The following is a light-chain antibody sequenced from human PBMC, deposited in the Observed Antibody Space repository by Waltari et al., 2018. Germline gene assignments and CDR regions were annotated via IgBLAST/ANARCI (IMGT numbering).Light chain of an antibody. CDR1: QSVINN. V-gene: IGKV3-15*01. CDR3: HQYNTWPKT. CDR2: GAS. J-gene: IGKJ1*01. Sequence: EIVLTQSPATLSVSPGERATLSCRASQSVINNLAWYQQKPGQAPRLLIYGASRRTSDVPVRFSGSGSGTEFTLTISSLRSRDSAMYYCHQYNTWPKTFGQGTKVEI.